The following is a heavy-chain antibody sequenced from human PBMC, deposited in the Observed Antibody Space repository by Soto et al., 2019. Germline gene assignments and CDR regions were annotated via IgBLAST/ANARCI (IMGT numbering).Heavy chain of an antibody. V-gene: IGHV1-2*04. CDR2: INPNSGGT. D-gene: IGHD6-13*01. Sequence: GASVKVSCKASGYTFTGYYMHWVRQAPGQGLEWMGWINPNSGGTNYAQKFQGWVTMTRDTSISTAYMELSRLRSDDTAVYYCARPLLGIAAADGPDRHPTDYYYGMDVWGQGTTVTVSS. CDR3: ARPLLGIAAADGPDRHPTDYYYGMDV. J-gene: IGHJ6*02. CDR1: GYTFTGYY.